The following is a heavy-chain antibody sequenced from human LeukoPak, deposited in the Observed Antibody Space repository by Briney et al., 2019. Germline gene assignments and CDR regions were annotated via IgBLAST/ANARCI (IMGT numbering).Heavy chain of an antibody. CDR1: GYTFTSYD. CDR3: ARVYSSSSYNYYYYYMDV. D-gene: IGHD6-6*01. J-gene: IGHJ6*03. Sequence: ASVKVSCKASGYTFTSYDIDWVRQATGQGLEWMGWMNPNSGNTGYAQKFQSRVTITRNTSISTAYMELSSLRSEDTAVYYCARVYSSSSYNYYYYYMDVWGKGTTVTVSS. CDR2: MNPNSGNT. V-gene: IGHV1-8*03.